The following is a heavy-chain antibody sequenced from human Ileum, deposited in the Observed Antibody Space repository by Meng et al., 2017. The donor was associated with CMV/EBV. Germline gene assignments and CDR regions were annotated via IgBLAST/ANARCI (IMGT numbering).Heavy chain of an antibody. D-gene: IGHD1-26*01. V-gene: IGHV3-7*01. J-gene: IGHJ4*02. CDR1: GFTFSTYW. CDR3: ARHVSGTFYNPFDY. Sequence: GESLKISCAASGFTFSTYWMSWVRQAPGKGLEWVANIKQDGSEKYYVDSVKGRFTISRDNAKNSLYLQMNSLRAEDTTVYYCARHVSGTFYNPFDYWGQGTLVTVSS. CDR2: IKQDGSEK.